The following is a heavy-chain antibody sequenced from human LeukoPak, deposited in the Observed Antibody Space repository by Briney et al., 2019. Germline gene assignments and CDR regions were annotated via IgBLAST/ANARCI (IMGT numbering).Heavy chain of an antibody. D-gene: IGHD3-16*01. CDR1: GFTFSSYW. CDR3: GRGNYYYYYIDV. V-gene: IGHV3-7*03. J-gene: IGHJ6*03. Sequence: PGGSLRLSCAASGFTFSSYWMSWVRQAPGKGLEWVANIKQDGSEKYHVDSVKGRFTISRDNAKNSLYLQMNSLRAEDTAVYYCGRGNYYYYYIDVWGKGTTVTVSS. CDR2: IKQDGSEK.